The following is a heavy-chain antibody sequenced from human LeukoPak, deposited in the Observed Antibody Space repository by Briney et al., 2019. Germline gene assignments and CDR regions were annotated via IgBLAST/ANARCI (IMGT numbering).Heavy chain of an antibody. V-gene: IGHV4-4*02. CDR3: ARVETKGRPRTTYYYYYGMDV. Sequence: PSGTLSLTCAVSGGSISSSNWWSWVRQPPGKGLEWIGEIYHSGSTNYNPSLKNRVTISVDKSKNQFSLKLSSVTAADTAVYYCARVETKGRPRTTYYYYYGMDVWGKGTTVTVSS. CDR1: GGSISSSNW. J-gene: IGHJ6*04. D-gene: IGHD1-1*01. CDR2: IYHSGST.